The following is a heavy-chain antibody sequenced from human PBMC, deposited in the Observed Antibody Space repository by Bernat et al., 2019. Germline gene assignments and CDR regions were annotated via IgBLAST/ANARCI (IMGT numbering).Heavy chain of an antibody. Sequence: QLQLQESGPGLVKPSETLSLTCTVSVGSISSSSYYWGWIRQPPGKGLEWIGSIYYSGSTYYNPSLKSRVTISVDTSKNQFSLKLSSVTAADTAVYYCASQTGGYYLWWGQGTLVTVSS. V-gene: IGHV4-39*01. D-gene: IGHD3-22*01. CDR1: VGSISSSSYY. J-gene: IGHJ4*02. CDR2: IYYSGST. CDR3: ASQTGGYYLW.